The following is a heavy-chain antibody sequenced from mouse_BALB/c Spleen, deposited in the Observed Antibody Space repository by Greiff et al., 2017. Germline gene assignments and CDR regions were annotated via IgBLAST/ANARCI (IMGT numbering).Heavy chain of an antibody. D-gene: IGHD4-1*01. V-gene: IGHV2-6-7*01. J-gene: IGHJ4*01. CDR2: IWGDGST. CDR3: ARAYPGYYYAMDY. Sequence: QVQLKESGPGLVAPSQSLSITCTVSGFSLTGYGVNWVRQPPGKGLEWLGMIWGDGSTDYNSALKSRLSISKDNSKSQVFLKMNSLQTDDTARYYCARAYPGYYYAMDYWGQGTSVTVSS. CDR1: GFSLTGYG.